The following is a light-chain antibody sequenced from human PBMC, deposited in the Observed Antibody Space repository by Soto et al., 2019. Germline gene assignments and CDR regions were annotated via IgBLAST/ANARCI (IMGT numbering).Light chain of an antibody. CDR1: QSISNS. Sequence: VLTQSPATLSLSPGERATLSCRASQSISNSLAWYQQKPGQAPRLLIYEASNRATGIPARFSGTGSGTDFTLTISSLVPEDFAVYYCQQRYNWPPCTVGQGTKLEIK. J-gene: IGKJ2*02. CDR2: EAS. V-gene: IGKV3-11*01. CDR3: QQRYNWPPCT.